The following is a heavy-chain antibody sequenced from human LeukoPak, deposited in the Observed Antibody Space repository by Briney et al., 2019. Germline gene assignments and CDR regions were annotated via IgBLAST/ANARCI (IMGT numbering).Heavy chain of an antibody. V-gene: IGHV1-18*01. CDR1: GYTFTSYD. J-gene: IGHJ4*02. Sequence: ASVKVSCKASGYTFTSYDINWVRQATGQGLEWMGWISAYNGNTNYAQKLQGRVTMTTDTSTSTAYMELRSLRSDDTAVYYCARTPPNYYGSGSYTFWGQGTLVTVSS. D-gene: IGHD3-10*01. CDR2: ISAYNGNT. CDR3: ARTPPNYYGSGSYTF.